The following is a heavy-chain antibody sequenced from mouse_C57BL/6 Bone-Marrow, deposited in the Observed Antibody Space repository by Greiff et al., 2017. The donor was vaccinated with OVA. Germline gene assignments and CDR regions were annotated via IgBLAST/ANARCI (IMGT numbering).Heavy chain of an antibody. V-gene: IGHV1-15*01. CDR1: GYTFTDYE. CDR2: IDPGTGGT. D-gene: IGHD1-1*01. J-gene: IGHJ1*03. CDR3: TRYGSSYWYFDV. Sequence: VQLQQSGAELVRPGASVTLSCKASGYTFTDYEMHWVKQTPVHGLEWIGAIDPGTGGTAYNQKFKGKATLTADKSSSTAYMELRSLTSEDSAVYYCTRYGSSYWYFDVWGTGTTVTVSS.